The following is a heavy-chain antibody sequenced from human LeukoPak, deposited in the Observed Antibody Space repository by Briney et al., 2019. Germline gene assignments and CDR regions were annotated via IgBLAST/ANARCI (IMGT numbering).Heavy chain of an antibody. D-gene: IGHD1-1*01. CDR1: GFTFSSYW. J-gene: IGHJ4*02. CDR2: IKQDGSEK. CDR3: ARGVPTGTDYFDY. V-gene: IGHV3-7*01. Sequence: PGGSLRLSCAASGFTFSSYWMSCVRQASGKGLEWVANIKQDGSEKYYVDSVKGRFTISRDNAKNSLYLQMNSLRAEDTAVYYCARGVPTGTDYFDYWGQGTLVTVSS.